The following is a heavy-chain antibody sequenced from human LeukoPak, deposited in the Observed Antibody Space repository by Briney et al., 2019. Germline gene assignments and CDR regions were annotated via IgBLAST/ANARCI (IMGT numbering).Heavy chain of an antibody. V-gene: IGHV3-30-3*01. CDR2: ISYDGSNE. CDR3: AKDYVPYYMGV. D-gene: IGHD3-10*02. CDR1: GFTLSSYA. J-gene: IGHJ6*03. Sequence: RGSLRLSCAASGFTLSSYAMHWVRQAPGKGLGWVAVISYDGSNEYYADSVKGRFTISRDNSKNTLYLQMNSLRAEDTAVYYCAKDYVPYYMGVWGKGTTVTVSS.